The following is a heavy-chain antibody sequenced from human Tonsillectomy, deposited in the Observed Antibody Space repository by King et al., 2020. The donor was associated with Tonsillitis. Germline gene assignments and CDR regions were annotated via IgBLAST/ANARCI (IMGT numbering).Heavy chain of an antibody. J-gene: IGHJ6*03. D-gene: IGHD5-12*01. CDR2: INHSGST. Sequence: VQLQQWGAGLLKPSETLSLTCAVYGGSFSGFYWSWIRQPPGKGLVWIGDINHSGSTNYNPSLKSQVTISLDTSQKQFSLKLTSVTAADTAVYYCARGGLYSGSYYYYYMDVWGEGTTVTVSS. CDR1: GGSFSGFY. CDR3: ARGGLYSGSYYYYYMDV. V-gene: IGHV4-34*01.